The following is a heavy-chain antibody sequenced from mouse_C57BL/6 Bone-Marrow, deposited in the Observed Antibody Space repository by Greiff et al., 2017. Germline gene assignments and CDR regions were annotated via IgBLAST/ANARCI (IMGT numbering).Heavy chain of an antibody. CDR2: IYPGDGDT. CDR1: GYAFSSSW. Sequence: VQLKQSGPELVKPGASVKISCKASGYAFSSSWMNWVKQRPGKGLEWIGRIYPGDGDTNYNGKFKGKATLTADKSSSTAYMQLSSLTSEDSAVYFCARSHYGSSYYFDYWGQGTTLTVSS. J-gene: IGHJ2*01. CDR3: ARSHYGSSYYFDY. D-gene: IGHD1-1*01. V-gene: IGHV1-82*01.